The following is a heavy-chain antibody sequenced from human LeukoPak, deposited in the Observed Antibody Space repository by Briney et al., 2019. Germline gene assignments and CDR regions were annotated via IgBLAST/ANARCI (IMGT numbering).Heavy chain of an antibody. D-gene: IGHD6-25*01. Sequence: PGRSLRLSCAASGFTFSSYGMHWVRQAPGKGLEWVSYISPSSSAIHYADSVKGRFTISRDNAKNSLYLQMNSLRDDDTAVYYCARAAYASGPDYWGQGTLVTVSS. CDR2: ISPSSSAI. J-gene: IGHJ4*02. V-gene: IGHV3-48*02. CDR3: ARAAYASGPDY. CDR1: GFTFSSYG.